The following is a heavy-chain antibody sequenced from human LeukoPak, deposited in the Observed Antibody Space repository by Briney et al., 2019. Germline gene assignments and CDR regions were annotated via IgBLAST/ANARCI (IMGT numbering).Heavy chain of an antibody. V-gene: IGHV3-23*01. CDR3: AKDRHAPGRYCSSSSCFPFDS. D-gene: IGHD2-15*01. J-gene: IGHJ5*01. Sequence: GGSLRLSCVVSGFTFRSYAMSWVRQAPGKGLEWVSGISGSGGSTYYADSVKGRFTISRDNTKNTLYLQMNSLRAEDTAVYYCAKDRHAPGRYCSSSSCFPFDSWGQGTLVTVSS. CDR2: ISGSGGST. CDR1: GFTFRSYA.